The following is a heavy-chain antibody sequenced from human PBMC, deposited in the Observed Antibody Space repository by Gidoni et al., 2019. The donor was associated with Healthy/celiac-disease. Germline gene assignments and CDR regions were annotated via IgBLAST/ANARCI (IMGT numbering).Heavy chain of an antibody. CDR1: GFTFSSYA. V-gene: IGHV3-23*04. CDR3: AKVRADSYYYDYYMDV. Sequence: EVQLVESGGGLVQPGGSLRLSCAASGFTFSSYAMSWVRQAPGKGLEWVAAISGNGGSTYYADSVKGRFTISRDNSKNTLYLQMNSLRAEDTAVYYCAKVRADSYYYDYYMDVWGKGTTVTVSS. CDR2: ISGNGGST. J-gene: IGHJ6*03.